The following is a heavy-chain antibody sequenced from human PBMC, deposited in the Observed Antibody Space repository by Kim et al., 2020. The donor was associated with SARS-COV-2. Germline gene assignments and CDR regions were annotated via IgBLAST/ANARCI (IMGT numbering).Heavy chain of an antibody. J-gene: IGHJ6*02. CDR3: ARGVGGLRFLEWLSPYYYGMDV. D-gene: IGHD3-3*01. Sequence: SETLSLTCAVYGGSFSGYYWSWIRQPPGKGLEWIGEINHSGSTNYNPSLKSRVTISVDTSKNQFSLKLSSVTAADTAVYYCARGVGGLRFLEWLSPYYYGMDVWGQGTTVTVSS. CDR1: GGSFSGYY. CDR2: INHSGST. V-gene: IGHV4-34*01.